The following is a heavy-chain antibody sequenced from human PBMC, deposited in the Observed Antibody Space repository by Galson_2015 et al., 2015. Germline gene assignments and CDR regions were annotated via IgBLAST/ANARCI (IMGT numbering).Heavy chain of an antibody. CDR2: IIPIFGTA. Sequence: SVKVSCKASGGTFSSYAISWVRQAPGQGLEWMGGIIPIFGTANYAQKFQGRVTITADESTSSAYMELSSLRSEDTAVYYCARGGVATKPARGYYYYMDVWGKGTTVTVSS. J-gene: IGHJ6*03. CDR1: GGTFSSYA. D-gene: IGHD5-12*01. V-gene: IGHV1-69*13. CDR3: ARGGVATKPARGYYYYMDV.